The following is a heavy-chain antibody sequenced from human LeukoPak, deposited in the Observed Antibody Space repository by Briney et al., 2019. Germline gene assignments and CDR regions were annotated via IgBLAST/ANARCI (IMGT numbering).Heavy chain of an antibody. D-gene: IGHD4-17*01. CDR1: GFTVSSNY. CDR2: IYSGGST. V-gene: IGHV3-53*01. Sequence: GGSLRLSCAASGFTVSSNYMSWVRQAPGKGLEWVSVIYSGGSTYYADSVKSRFTISRDNSKNTLYLQMNSLRAEDTAVYYCAKVTDYGDAFDIWGQGTMVTVSS. CDR3: AKVTDYGDAFDI. J-gene: IGHJ3*02.